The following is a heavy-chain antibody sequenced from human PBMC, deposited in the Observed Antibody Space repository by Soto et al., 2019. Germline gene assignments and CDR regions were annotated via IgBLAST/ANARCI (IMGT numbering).Heavy chain of an antibody. CDR2: IYYSGST. V-gene: IGHV4-31*03. Sequence: SETLSLTCTVAGGSISSGVYYWSWIRQHPGKGLEWIGYIYYSGSTYYNPSLKSRVTISVDTSKNQFSLKLSSVTAADTAVYYCAREWRSSGWNDAFDIWGQGTMVTVS. J-gene: IGHJ3*02. D-gene: IGHD6-19*01. CDR3: AREWRSSGWNDAFDI. CDR1: GGSISSGVYY.